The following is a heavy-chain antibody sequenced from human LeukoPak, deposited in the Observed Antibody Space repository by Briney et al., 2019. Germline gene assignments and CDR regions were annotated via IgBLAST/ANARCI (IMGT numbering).Heavy chain of an antibody. V-gene: IGHV3-30*02. D-gene: IGHD3-10*01. CDR3: AKLAKYFYGWETYYFFEH. J-gene: IGHJ4*02. CDR1: GFTFSSYG. CDR2: IRYDGSIK. Sequence: GGSLRLSCAASGFTFSSYGMHWVRQAPGKGLEWVAFIRYDGSIKYYADSVKGRFTISRDNAKNSLYLQMNSLRVEDTAVYYCAKLAKYFYGWETYYFFEHWGQGTPVTASS.